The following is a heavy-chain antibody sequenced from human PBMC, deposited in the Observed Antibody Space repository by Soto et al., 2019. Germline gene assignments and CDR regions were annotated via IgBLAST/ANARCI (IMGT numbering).Heavy chain of an antibody. Sequence: SETLSLTCTVSGGSISSYYWSWIRQPPGKGLEWIGYIYYSGSTNYNPSLKSRVTISVDTSKNQFSLKLSSVTAADTAVYYCARRLDSSGWYSYFDYWGQGTLVTSPQ. V-gene: IGHV4-59*01. J-gene: IGHJ4*02. CDR1: GGSISSYY. D-gene: IGHD6-19*01. CDR2: IYYSGST. CDR3: ARRLDSSGWYSYFDY.